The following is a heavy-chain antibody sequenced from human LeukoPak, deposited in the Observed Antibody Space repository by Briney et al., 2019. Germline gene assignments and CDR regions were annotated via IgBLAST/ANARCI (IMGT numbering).Heavy chain of an antibody. J-gene: IGHJ4*02. CDR1: GFTLSNYW. Sequence: GGSLRLSCAASGFTLSNYWMAWVRQAPGRGPEWVANIKQDGGATNYVDSVKGRFTISRDNAKNSLYLQMNSLRAEDTGVYYCARDVVGALDYWGQGTLVTVSS. CDR2: IKQDGGAT. V-gene: IGHV3-7*01. D-gene: IGHD1-26*01. CDR3: ARDVVGALDY.